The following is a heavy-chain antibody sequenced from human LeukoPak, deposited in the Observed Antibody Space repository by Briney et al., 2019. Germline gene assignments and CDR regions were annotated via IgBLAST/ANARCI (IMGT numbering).Heavy chain of an antibody. V-gene: IGHV4-39*01. CDR1: GGSISSSSYY. J-gene: IGHJ4*02. Sequence: SETLSLTCTVSGGSISSSSYYWGWIRQPPGKGLEWIGGIYYSGSTYYNPSLKSRVTISVDTSKNQFSLKLSSVTAADTAVYYCASFPTSYYYDSSGPQSLDYWGQGTLVTGSS. CDR3: ASFPTSYYYDSSGPQSLDY. CDR2: IYYSGST. D-gene: IGHD3-22*01.